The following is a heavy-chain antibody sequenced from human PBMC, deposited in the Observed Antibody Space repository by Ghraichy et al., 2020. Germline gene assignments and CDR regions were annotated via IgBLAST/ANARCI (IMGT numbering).Heavy chain of an antibody. J-gene: IGHJ3*02. CDR2: ISSSGDST. CDR1: GFTFNSYA. Sequence: GGSLRLSCAASGFTFNSYAMAWVRQAPGKGLEWVSTISSSGDSTYYADSLKGRFTISRDNSKNTLYLQMNSLRAEDTAVYYCANLRSGYYAVDAFDTWGQGTMVTVSS. V-gene: IGHV3-23*01. D-gene: IGHD3-22*01. CDR3: ANLRSGYYAVDAFDT.